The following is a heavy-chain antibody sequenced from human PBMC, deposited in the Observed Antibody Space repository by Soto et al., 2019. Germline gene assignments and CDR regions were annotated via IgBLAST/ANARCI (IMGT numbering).Heavy chain of an antibody. CDR2: IIPIFGTP. Sequence: SVKVSCKASGGTFNNYVINWVRQAPGQGLEWMAGIIPIFGTPNYAQKFQGRVTITADKSTSTAYMELNSLRSEDTAVYYCAGRCDGTNCLAHFDYWGQGXLVTVYS. J-gene: IGHJ4*02. CDR3: AGRCDGTNCLAHFDY. V-gene: IGHV1-69*06. CDR1: GGTFNNYV. D-gene: IGHD2-2*01.